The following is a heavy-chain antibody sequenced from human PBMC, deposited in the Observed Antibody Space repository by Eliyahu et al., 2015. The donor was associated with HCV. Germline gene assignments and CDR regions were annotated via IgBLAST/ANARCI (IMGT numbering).Heavy chain of an antibody. Sequence: QVQLVESGGGVVQPGRSLRLSCAASGFTFSSYGMHWVRQAPGKGLEWVAVISYDGSNKYYADSVKGRFTISRDNSKNTLYLQMNSLRAEDTAVYYCAKSETTGVVGAIDYWGQGTLVTVSS. CDR2: ISYDGSNK. CDR1: GFTFSSYG. J-gene: IGHJ4*02. CDR3: AKSETTGVVGAIDY. D-gene: IGHD1-26*01. V-gene: IGHV3-30*18.